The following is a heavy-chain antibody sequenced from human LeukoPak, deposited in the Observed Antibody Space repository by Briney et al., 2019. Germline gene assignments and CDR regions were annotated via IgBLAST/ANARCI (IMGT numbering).Heavy chain of an antibody. CDR1: GYSIISGYS. D-gene: IGHD2-2*02. CDR3: ARAYCSSTSCYTEGWFDP. CDR2: FHYSGST. Sequence: PSETLSLTCTVSGYSIISGYSWEWIRQPPGKGLEWIGSFHYSGSTYYNPSLMSRVTISGDTSKNQFSLRLSSVTAADTDVYYRARAYCSSTSCYTEGWFDPWGQGTLVTVSS. J-gene: IGHJ5*02. V-gene: IGHV4-38-2*02.